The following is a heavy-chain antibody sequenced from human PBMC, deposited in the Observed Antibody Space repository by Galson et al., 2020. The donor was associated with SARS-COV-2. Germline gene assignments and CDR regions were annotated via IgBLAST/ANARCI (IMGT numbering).Heavy chain of an antibody. CDR2: IHHSGST. CDR1: GYSISSGYY. D-gene: IGHD5-12*01. J-gene: IGHJ3*02. CDR3: ASGGYSGYVVGAFDI. V-gene: IGHV4-38-2*01. Sequence: SETLSLTCAVSGYSISSGYYWGWSRQPPGERLWWSGSIHHSGSTYYSPSIKSRVTISVDTYKKQFSLRLSSVTAAGTGVYCCASGGYSGYVVGAFDIWGQGTMVTVSS.